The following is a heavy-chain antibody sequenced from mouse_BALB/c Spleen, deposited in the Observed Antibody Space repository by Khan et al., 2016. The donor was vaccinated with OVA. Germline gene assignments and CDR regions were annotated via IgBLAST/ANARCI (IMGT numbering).Heavy chain of an antibody. J-gene: IGHJ3*01. D-gene: IGHD1-1*01. CDR2: IWAGGST. Sequence: QVQLQQSGPGLVAPSQSLSITCTVSGFSLTNSGVHWVRQPPREGLEWLGVIWAGGSTNYNSALMSRLSISKDNSKSQVFLKMNSLQTNDTDMNYCDRPYYGSSWFAYWGQGTLGTVSA. CDR1: GFSLTNSG. CDR3: DRPYYGSSWFAY. V-gene: IGHV2-9*02.